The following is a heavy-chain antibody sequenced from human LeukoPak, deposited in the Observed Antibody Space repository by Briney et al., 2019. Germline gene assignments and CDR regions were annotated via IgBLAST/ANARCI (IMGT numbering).Heavy chain of an antibody. Sequence: PSETLSLTCSVSGGSISSSSWNWIRQPPGKGLEWIGNIFYSGSTYYNPSLKSRVTISVDTSKNQFSLKLRSVTAADTAVYYCAGLVVGTATIDYWGQGTLVTVSS. CDR3: AGLVVGTATIDY. V-gene: IGHV4-59*04. CDR2: IFYSGST. J-gene: IGHJ4*02. D-gene: IGHD2-21*02. CDR1: GGSISSSS.